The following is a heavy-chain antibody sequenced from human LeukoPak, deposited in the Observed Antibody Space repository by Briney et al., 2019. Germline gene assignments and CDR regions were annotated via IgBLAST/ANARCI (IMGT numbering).Heavy chain of an antibody. J-gene: IGHJ6*02. Sequence: SVKVSCKASGGTFSSYAISWVPQAPGQGLEWMGRIIPILGIANYAQKFQGRVTITADKSTSTAYMELSSLRSEDTAVYYCARRAVEQQLVWLGYYYYGMDVWGQGTTVTVSS. CDR3: ARRAVEQQLVWLGYYYYGMDV. V-gene: IGHV1-69*04. D-gene: IGHD6-13*01. CDR1: GGTFSSYA. CDR2: IIPILGIA.